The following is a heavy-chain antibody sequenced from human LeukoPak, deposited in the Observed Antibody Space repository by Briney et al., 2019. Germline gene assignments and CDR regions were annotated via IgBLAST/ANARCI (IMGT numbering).Heavy chain of an antibody. V-gene: IGHV1-46*01. CDR1: GYTFTIYY. J-gene: IGHJ4*02. CDR2: INPSGGST. CDR3: ARDDSSGYYHVIFDY. Sequence: APVTVSCKSSGYTFTIYYMHWVRQAPGQGLEWMGIINPSGGSTSYAQKFQGRVTMTRDMSTSTVYMELSSLRSEDTAVYYCARDDSSGYYHVIFDYWGQGTLVTVSS. D-gene: IGHD3-22*01.